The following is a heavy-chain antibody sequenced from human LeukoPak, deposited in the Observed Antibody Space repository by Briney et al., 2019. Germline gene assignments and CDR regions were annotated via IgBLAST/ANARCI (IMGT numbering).Heavy chain of an antibody. J-gene: IGHJ4*02. CDR1: GGSISSNNYY. D-gene: IGHD3-10*01. V-gene: IGHV4-39*01. Sequence: PSETLSLTCTVSGGSISSNNYYWGWIRQPPGKGLEWIGSIYYSGSTYYNPSLKSRVTISVHTSKNQFSLKLSSVTAADTAVYYCARHLSRLWFGAQGFFDYWGQGTLVTVSS. CDR2: IYYSGST. CDR3: ARHLSRLWFGAQGFFDY.